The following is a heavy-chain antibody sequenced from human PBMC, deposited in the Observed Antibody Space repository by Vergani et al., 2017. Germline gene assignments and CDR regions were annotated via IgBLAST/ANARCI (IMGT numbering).Heavy chain of an antibody. CDR1: GFTFSSYG. J-gene: IGHJ6*02. CDR2: ISYDGSNK. Sequence: QVQLVESGGGVVQPGRSLRLSCAASGFTFSSYGMHWVRQAPGKGLEWVAVISYDGSNKYYADSVKGRFTISRDNSKNTLYLQMNSLRAEDTAVYYCAKDQGVWLVDYYYGMDVWGQGTTVTVSS. D-gene: IGHD3-22*01. V-gene: IGHV3-30*18. CDR3: AKDQGVWLVDYYYGMDV.